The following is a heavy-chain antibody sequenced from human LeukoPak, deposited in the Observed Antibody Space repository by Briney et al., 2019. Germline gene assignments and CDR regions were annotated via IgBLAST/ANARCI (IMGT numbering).Heavy chain of an antibody. Sequence: PSETLSLTCAVYGGSFSGYYWSWIRQPPGKGLEWIGEINHSGSTNYNPSLKSRVTISVDTSKNQFSLKLSSVTAADTAVYYCARVRRYCSSTSCYTYWFDYWGQGTLVTVSS. D-gene: IGHD2-2*02. CDR2: INHSGST. J-gene: IGHJ4*02. CDR3: ARVRRYCSSTSCYTYWFDY. CDR1: GGSFSGYY. V-gene: IGHV4-34*01.